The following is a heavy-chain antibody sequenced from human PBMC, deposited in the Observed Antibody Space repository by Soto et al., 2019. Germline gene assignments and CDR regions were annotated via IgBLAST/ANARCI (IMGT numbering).Heavy chain of an antibody. Sequence: SETLSLTCTVSGGSISSYYWSWIRQPPGKGLEWIGYIYYSGSTNYNPSLKSRVTISVDTSKNQFSLKLSSVTAADTAVYYCARAMTKPEYYYDSSGSLFEYWGQGTLVTVSS. J-gene: IGHJ4*02. V-gene: IGHV4-59*01. CDR1: GGSISSYY. CDR2: IYYSGST. CDR3: ARAMTKPEYYYDSSGSLFEY. D-gene: IGHD3-22*01.